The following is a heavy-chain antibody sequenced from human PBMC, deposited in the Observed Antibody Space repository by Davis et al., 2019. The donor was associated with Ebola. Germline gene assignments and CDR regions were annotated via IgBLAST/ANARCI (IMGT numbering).Heavy chain of an antibody. CDR1: GYTFTSYY. CDR3: ARGGSYFGGYFDY. V-gene: IGHV1-69*04. CDR2: IIPILGIA. Sequence: SVKVSCKASGYTFTSYYMHWVRQAPGQGLEWMGRIIPILGIANYAQKFQGRVTITADKSTSTAYMQLSSLRSEDTAVYYCARGGSYFGGYFDYWGQGTLVTVSS. J-gene: IGHJ4*02. D-gene: IGHD1-26*01.